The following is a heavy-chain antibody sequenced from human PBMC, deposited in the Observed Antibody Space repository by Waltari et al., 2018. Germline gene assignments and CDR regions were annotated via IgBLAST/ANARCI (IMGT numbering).Heavy chain of an antibody. D-gene: IGHD3-3*01. V-gene: IGHV3-73*02. CDR3: TSLEEVFLYYMNV. CDR2: VRSKANGFAI. Sequence: EVQLVESGGGLVQPGGSLKLSCAASGFTLSGSAVNWVRQASGKGLEWVGRVRSKANGFAIAYAASVEGRFIISRDDSKNTAYLQMNSLKAEDTAVYYCTSLEEVFLYYMNVWGKGTTVTISS. J-gene: IGHJ6*03. CDR1: GFTLSGSA.